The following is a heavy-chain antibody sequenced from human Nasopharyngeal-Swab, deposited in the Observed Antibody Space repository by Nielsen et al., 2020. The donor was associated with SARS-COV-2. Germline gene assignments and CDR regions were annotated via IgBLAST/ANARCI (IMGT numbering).Heavy chain of an antibody. CDR3: ARGGSLGGDLDY. V-gene: IGHV1-3*04. D-gene: IGHD1-26*01. J-gene: IGHJ4*02. Sequence: ASVTVSCKASRYTFSSYSMHWVRQAPGQRPEWMGCVNTGNGNTRYSQKFQDRVTMTRDTSTTTAYMELSSLEFEDTAVYYCARGGSLGGDLDYWGQGTLVTVSS. CDR1: RYTFSSYS. CDR2: VNTGNGNT.